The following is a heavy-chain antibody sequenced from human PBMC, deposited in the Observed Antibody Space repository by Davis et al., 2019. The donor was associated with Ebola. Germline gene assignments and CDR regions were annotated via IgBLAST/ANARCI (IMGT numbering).Heavy chain of an antibody. CDR1: DGSVSSGSYY. CDR2: IYYTGST. Sequence: SETLSLTCIVSDGSVSSGSYYWSWIRQPPGKGLEWIGYIYYTGSTNYNPSLESRVTILVDTSKNQLSLKLSSVTAADTAAYYCARHPNWNDGLDYWGQGTLVTVSS. J-gene: IGHJ4*02. V-gene: IGHV4-61*01. CDR3: ARHPNWNDGLDY. D-gene: IGHD1-1*01.